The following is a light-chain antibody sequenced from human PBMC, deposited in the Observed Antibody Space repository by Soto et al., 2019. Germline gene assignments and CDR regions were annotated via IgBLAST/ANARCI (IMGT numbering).Light chain of an antibody. Sequence: DILLTQSPFFLSASVGGRVTITCRASQGISSYLAWYQQKPGKAPNLLIYAASTLQSGVPSRFSGSGSGTNFTLTISSLQPEDFATYFCQQNYDTPITFGQGTRLEI. CDR2: AAS. CDR3: QQNYDTPIT. J-gene: IGKJ5*01. V-gene: IGKV1-39*01. CDR1: QGISSY.